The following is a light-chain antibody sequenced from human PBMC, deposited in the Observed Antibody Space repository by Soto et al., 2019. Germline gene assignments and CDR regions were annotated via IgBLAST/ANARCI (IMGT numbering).Light chain of an antibody. V-gene: IGKV1-39*01. CDR1: QRITTY. CDR3: QQTYSTPYT. Sequence: IHMTQSPSSLSASVGDRVTITCRASQRITTYLNWYQQKPGEAPKLLISTSGTLQRGVPSRFSGSGSGTDFTLTITSLQPADFATYFCQQTYSTPYTFGQGTKLGIK. CDR2: TSG. J-gene: IGKJ2*01.